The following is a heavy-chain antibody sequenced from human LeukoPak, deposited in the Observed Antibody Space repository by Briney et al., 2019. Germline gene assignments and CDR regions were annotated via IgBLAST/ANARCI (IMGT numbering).Heavy chain of an antibody. V-gene: IGHV3-48*01. CDR3: ARDYDFWSQGYYMDV. Sequence: PGGSLRLSCAASGFTFSSYSMNWVRQAPGKGLEWVSYISSSSSTIFYADSVKGRFTISRDNAKNSLYLQMNSLRAEDTAVYYCARDYDFWSQGYYMDVWGKGTTVTVSS. D-gene: IGHD3-3*01. CDR1: GFTFSSYS. J-gene: IGHJ6*03. CDR2: ISSSSSTI.